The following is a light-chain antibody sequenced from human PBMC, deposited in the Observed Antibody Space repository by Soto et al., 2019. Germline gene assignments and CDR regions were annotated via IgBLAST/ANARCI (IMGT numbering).Light chain of an antibody. CDR3: QQYTSLYT. Sequence: DIQMTQSPSTLSASVGDRVTITCRASQSISSWLAWYQQKPGKAPKLLIYKASSLGSADRSRFSGSGSGTEFTLTISSLQPDDFATYYCQQYTSLYTFGQGTKLEIK. V-gene: IGKV1-5*03. CDR2: KAS. J-gene: IGKJ2*01. CDR1: QSISSW.